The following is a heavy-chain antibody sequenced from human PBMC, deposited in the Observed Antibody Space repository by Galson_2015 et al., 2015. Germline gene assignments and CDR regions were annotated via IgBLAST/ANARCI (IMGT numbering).Heavy chain of an antibody. Sequence: SLRLSCAASRFTFSSYGMHWVRQAPGKGLEWVAVIWYDGSNKYYTDSVKGRFTISRDNSKKTLYLQMNSLRAEDTAVYYCARDESMSAAGTDYWGQGTLVTVSS. V-gene: IGHV3-33*01. J-gene: IGHJ4*02. CDR3: ARDESMSAAGTDY. D-gene: IGHD6-13*01. CDR1: RFTFSSYG. CDR2: IWYDGSNK.